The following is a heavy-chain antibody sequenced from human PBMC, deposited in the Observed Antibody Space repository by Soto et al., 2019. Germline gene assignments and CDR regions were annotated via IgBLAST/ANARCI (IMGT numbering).Heavy chain of an antibody. CDR3: VKDWTGDTCPCMDV. Sequence: EVQLLESGGGLVQPGGSLRLSCAASGFTVNNYAMTGVRQAPGKGLEWVSTISGSDGSTYYADSVKGRLTISRDNSKNALYLQMSSLRAEDTALYYCVKDWTGDTCPCMDVWGQGTTVTVSS. J-gene: IGHJ6*01. CDR2: ISGSDGST. V-gene: IGHV3-23*01. D-gene: IGHD2-8*02. CDR1: GFTVNNYA.